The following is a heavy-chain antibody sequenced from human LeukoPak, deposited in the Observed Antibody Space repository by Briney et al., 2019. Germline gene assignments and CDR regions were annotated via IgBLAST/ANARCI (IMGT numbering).Heavy chain of an antibody. D-gene: IGHD6-19*01. CDR1: GFYFANYA. V-gene: IGHV3-9*03. CDR2: ISWNSGSI. CDR3: AKASPSSSGWYDAFDI. J-gene: IGHJ3*02. Sequence: TGGSLRLSCAASGFYFANYAMSWVRQAPGKGLEWVSGISWNSGSIGYADSVKGRFTISRDNAKNSLYLQMNSLRAEDMALYYCAKASPSSSGWYDAFDIWGQGTMVTVSS.